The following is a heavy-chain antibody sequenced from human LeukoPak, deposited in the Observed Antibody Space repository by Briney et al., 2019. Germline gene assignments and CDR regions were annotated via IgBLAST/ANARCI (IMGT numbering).Heavy chain of an antibody. CDR3: ARRRDMGYFDY. CDR1: GFTASIYY. CDR2: LYRDGSA. Sequence: PGGSLRLSCAASGFTASIYYMTWVRQAPGKGLEWVSYLYRDGSAYYADSVKDRFTVSRDNSKNTVYLQMSSLRAEDTAVYYCARRRDMGYFDYWGQGTLVTVSS. J-gene: IGHJ4*02. V-gene: IGHV3-66*04. D-gene: IGHD2-15*01.